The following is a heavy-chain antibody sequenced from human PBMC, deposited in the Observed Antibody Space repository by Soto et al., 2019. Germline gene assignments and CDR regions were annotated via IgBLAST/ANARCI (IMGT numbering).Heavy chain of an antibody. CDR3: HGWRVTRYYYYGMDV. Sequence: PSETLSLTCTVSGDSVSTNSYSWGWIRQSPGKGLEWIGTIYSSENTYYNPSLLSRVTISVDTSKNEFSLRLSSVTAADTAVYYCHGWRVTRYYYYGMDVWGQGTTVTVSS. CDR2: IYSSENT. D-gene: IGHD4-17*01. J-gene: IGHJ6*02. CDR1: GDSVSTNSYS. V-gene: IGHV4-39*01.